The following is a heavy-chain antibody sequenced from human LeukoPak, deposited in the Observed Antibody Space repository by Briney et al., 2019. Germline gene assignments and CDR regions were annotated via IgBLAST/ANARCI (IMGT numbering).Heavy chain of an antibody. J-gene: IGHJ4*02. CDR3: AKDGLTTWDY. CDR2: ISYDGRQN. V-gene: IGHV3-30*04. Sequence: GGSLRLSCAASGFTFSTYAMNWVRQAPGKGLEWVAVISYDGRQNYYADSVKGRFTISRDNSKNTLYLQMNSLRAEDTAVYYCAKDGLTTWDYWGQGTLVTVSS. CDR1: GFTFSTYA. D-gene: IGHD2/OR15-2a*01.